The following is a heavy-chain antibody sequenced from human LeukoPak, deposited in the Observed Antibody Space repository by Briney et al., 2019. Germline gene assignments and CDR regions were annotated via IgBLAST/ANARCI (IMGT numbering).Heavy chain of an antibody. V-gene: IGHV1-18*01. CDR2: ISAYNGNT. CDR3: ARELAAVAGPYYYYGMDV. Sequence: ASVKVSCKASGYTFTSYGISWVRQAPGQGLEWMGWISAYNGNTNYAQKFQGRVTMTRDTSTSTVYMELSSLRSEDTAVYYCARELAAVAGPYYYYGMDVWGQGTTVTVSS. D-gene: IGHD6-19*01. CDR1: GYTFTSYG. J-gene: IGHJ6*02.